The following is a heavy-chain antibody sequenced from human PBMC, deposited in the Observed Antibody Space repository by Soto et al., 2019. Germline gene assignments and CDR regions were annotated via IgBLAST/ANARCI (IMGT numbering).Heavy chain of an antibody. D-gene: IGHD3-3*01. V-gene: IGHV4-59*08. Sequence: SETLSLTCTVSGGSISSYYWSWIRQPPGKGLEWIGYISYSGSTNYNPSLKSRVTMSVDTSKNQFSLNLSSVTAADTALYYCATADGFGVVTPFFEYWGQGILVTVSS. CDR2: ISYSGST. J-gene: IGHJ4*02. CDR3: ATADGFGVVTPFFEY. CDR1: GGSISSYY.